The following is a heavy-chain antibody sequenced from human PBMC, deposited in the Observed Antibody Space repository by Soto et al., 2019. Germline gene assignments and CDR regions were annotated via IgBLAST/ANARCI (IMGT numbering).Heavy chain of an antibody. J-gene: IGHJ3*02. Sequence: EVQLLESGGGLVQPGGSLGLSCAASGFTFSSYAMSWVRQAPGKGLEWVSAISGSGGSTFYADSVKGRFTISRDNSKNTLYLQMNSLGAEDTAVYCCAKGRLLSGSDAFDIWGQGTMITVSS. D-gene: IGHD2-15*01. CDR1: GFTFSSYA. CDR3: AKGRLLSGSDAFDI. CDR2: ISGSGGST. V-gene: IGHV3-23*01.